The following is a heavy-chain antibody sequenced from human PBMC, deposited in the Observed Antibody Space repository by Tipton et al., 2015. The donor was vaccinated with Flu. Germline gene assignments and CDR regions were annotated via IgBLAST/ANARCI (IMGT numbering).Heavy chain of an antibody. D-gene: IGHD1-7*01. V-gene: IGHV3-7*03. CDR1: GLTITTFW. CDR3: ARVLTGTYDY. J-gene: IGHJ4*02. Sequence: SLRLSCAASGLTITTFWMGWVRQAPGKGLEWVATIKEDGGETYYVDSVKGRFTISRDNAKNSLYLQMNSLRAEDTAVYYCARVLTGTYDYWGQGTLVTVSS. CDR2: IKEDGGET.